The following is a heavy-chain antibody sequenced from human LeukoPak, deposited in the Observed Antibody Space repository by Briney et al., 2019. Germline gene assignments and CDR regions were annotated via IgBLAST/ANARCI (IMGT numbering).Heavy chain of an antibody. Sequence: GGSLRLSCAASGFTFSSYAMHWVRQAPGKGLEWVSVIYSGGSTYYADSVKGRFTISRDNSKNTLYLQMNSLRAEDTAVYYCARELGSSGHDYWGQGTLVTVSS. J-gene: IGHJ4*02. CDR3: ARELGSSGHDY. D-gene: IGHD3-22*01. V-gene: IGHV3-53*01. CDR1: GFTFSSYA. CDR2: IYSGGST.